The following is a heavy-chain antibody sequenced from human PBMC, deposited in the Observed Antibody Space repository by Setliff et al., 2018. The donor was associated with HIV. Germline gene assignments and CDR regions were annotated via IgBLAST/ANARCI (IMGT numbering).Heavy chain of an antibody. CDR2: ISGTGADT. CDR3: ARGVRGVVNGMDV. D-gene: IGHD3-10*01. CDR1: GLLVSRNY. V-gene: IGHV3-23*01. Sequence: GGSLRLSCAASGLLVSRNYMTWVRQAPGKGLEWVSSISGTGADTYYADSVKGRFAISRDNAKNTLYLQMNSLRAEDTAVYYCARGVRGVVNGMDVWGQGTTVTV. J-gene: IGHJ6*02.